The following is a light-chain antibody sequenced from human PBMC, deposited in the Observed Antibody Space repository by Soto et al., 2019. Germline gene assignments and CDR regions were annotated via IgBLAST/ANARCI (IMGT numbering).Light chain of an antibody. V-gene: IGKV1-5*03. J-gene: IGKJ1*01. Sequence: DIQMTQSPSALSGSVGDRVTITCRASQAISSWSAWYQQTPGKAPKLLIYQASTLKSGVPSRFSGSGSGTESTLTISSLWPDAFATHYCQKYNDYSAWTFGQGTKV. CDR1: QAISSW. CDR2: QAS. CDR3: QKYNDYSAWT.